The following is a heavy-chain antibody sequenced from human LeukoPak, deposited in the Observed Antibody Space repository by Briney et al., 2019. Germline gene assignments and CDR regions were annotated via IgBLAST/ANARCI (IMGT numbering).Heavy chain of an antibody. Sequence: GGSLRLSCAASGFTFSRYSMNWVRQAPGKGLEWVSSISSGSSYIYNADSVKGRLTISRDNAKNSLYLQINSLRAEDTAVYYCARDRAAAVDYYGMDVWGQGTTVTVSS. D-gene: IGHD6-13*01. V-gene: IGHV3-21*01. CDR1: GFTFSRYS. CDR2: ISSGSSYI. CDR3: ARDRAAAVDYYGMDV. J-gene: IGHJ6*02.